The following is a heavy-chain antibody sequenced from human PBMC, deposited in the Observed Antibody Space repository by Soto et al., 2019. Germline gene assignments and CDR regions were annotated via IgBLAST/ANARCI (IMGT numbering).Heavy chain of an antibody. Sequence: RIRQTTGKGLEWIGEINHSGTINFNPSLKSRLTISLDTSKKHFSLKLSSVTDADTAAYYCARADRTRVSSSSLAVWGQGTTVTVSS. D-gene: IGHD6-6*01. CDR2: INHSGTI. CDR3: ARADRTRVSSSSLAV. V-gene: IGHV4-34*01. J-gene: IGHJ6*02.